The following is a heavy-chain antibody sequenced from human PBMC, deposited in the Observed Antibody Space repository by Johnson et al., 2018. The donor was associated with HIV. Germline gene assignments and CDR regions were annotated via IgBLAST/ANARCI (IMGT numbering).Heavy chain of an antibody. CDR3: TTAIVIDAFDI. V-gene: IGHV3-15*01. J-gene: IGHJ3*02. Sequence: VQLVESGGGLVKPGGSLRLSCAASGFTFTNAWMHWDRQAPGKGLEWVGRLKSRTDGETADYAAPVKGRFTISRDDSKNTLYLQMNSLKTEDTALYYCTTAIVIDAFDIWGQGTMVTVSS. CDR2: LKSRTDGETA. D-gene: IGHD3-16*02. CDR1: GFTFTNAW.